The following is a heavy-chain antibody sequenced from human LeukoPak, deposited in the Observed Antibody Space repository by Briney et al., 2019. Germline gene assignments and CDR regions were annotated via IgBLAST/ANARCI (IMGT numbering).Heavy chain of an antibody. D-gene: IGHD3-3*01. Sequence: ASVKVSCKASGYTFTSYGISWVRQAAGQGLEWMGWISAYNGNTNYAQKLQGRVTMTTDTSTSTAYMELRSLRSDDTAVYYCARGYDFWSGYYTIDDAFDIWGQGTMVTVSS. CDR1: GYTFTSYG. J-gene: IGHJ3*02. V-gene: IGHV1-18*01. CDR3: ARGYDFWSGYYTIDDAFDI. CDR2: ISAYNGNT.